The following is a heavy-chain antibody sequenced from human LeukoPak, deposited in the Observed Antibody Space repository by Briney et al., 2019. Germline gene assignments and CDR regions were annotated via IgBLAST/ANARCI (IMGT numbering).Heavy chain of an antibody. Sequence: ASVKVSCKASGYTFTSYYMHWVRQAPGQGLEWMGIINPSGGSTSYAQKFQGRVTMTRDMSTSTVYMELSSLRSEDTAVYYCARMVRPRFGETKYYYYMDVWGKGTTVTVSS. CDR3: ARMVRPRFGETKYYYYMDV. CDR2: INPSGGST. D-gene: IGHD3-10*02. J-gene: IGHJ6*03. CDR1: GYTFTSYY. V-gene: IGHV1-46*01.